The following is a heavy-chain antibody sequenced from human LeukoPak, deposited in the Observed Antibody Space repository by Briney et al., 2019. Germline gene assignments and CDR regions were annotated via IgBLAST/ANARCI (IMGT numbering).Heavy chain of an antibody. Sequence: GGSLRLPCSVSGSTSSYYWLHCVRQAPGEGLVWVSRINGDCSSTSYAGSVKGRFTISRENARNRLFVQMDSLRAEDTAVYYCARDRVHSYAYHYWGQGTLVTVSS. D-gene: IGHD5-18*01. CDR1: GSTSSYYW. CDR3: ARDRVHSYAYHY. CDR2: INGDCSST. V-gene: IGHV3-74*01. J-gene: IGHJ4*02.